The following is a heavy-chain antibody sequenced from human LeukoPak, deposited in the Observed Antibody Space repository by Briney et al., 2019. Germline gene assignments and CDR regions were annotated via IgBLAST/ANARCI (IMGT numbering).Heavy chain of an antibody. Sequence: ASVKVSCKASGYTLTSYDIHWVRQATGQGLEWMRWMSSNSDITGYAQRFQGRVTMTSDTSMTTAYMELSRLRPEDTAVYYCARPRSAYYDSSGFDIWGQATLLAVSS. CDR2: MSSNSDIT. V-gene: IGHV1-8*01. D-gene: IGHD3-22*01. CDR1: GYTLTSYD. J-gene: IGHJ4*02. CDR3: ARPRSAYYDSSGFDI.